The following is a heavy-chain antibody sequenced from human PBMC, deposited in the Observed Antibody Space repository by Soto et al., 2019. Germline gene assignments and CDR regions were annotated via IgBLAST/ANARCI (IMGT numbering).Heavy chain of an antibody. Sequence: PSETLSLTCTVSGGSISSYYWSCIRQPPGKGLEWIGYIYYSGSTNHNPSLKSRVTISVDTSKNQFSLKLSSVTAADTAVYYCARPLFGRGNWFDPWGQGTLVTVSS. D-gene: IGHD3-10*01. CDR1: GGSISSYY. CDR3: ARPLFGRGNWFDP. J-gene: IGHJ5*02. V-gene: IGHV4-59*01. CDR2: IYYSGST.